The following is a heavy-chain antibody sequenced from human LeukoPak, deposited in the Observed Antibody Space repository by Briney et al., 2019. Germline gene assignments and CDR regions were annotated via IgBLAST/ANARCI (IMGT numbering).Heavy chain of an antibody. D-gene: IGHD3-9*01. CDR1: GGSISSGSYF. Sequence: PSETLSLTCTVSGGSISSGSYFWSWIRQPAGKGLEWIGRIYTSGSTNYNPSLKSRVTISVDTSKNQFSLRLSSVTAADTAVYYCARNDILTGYCFDYWGQGTLVTVSS. V-gene: IGHV4-61*02. CDR3: ARNDILTGYCFDY. CDR2: IYTSGST. J-gene: IGHJ4*02.